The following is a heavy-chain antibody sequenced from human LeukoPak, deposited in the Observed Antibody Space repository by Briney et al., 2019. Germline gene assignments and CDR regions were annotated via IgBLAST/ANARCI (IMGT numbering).Heavy chain of an antibody. J-gene: IGHJ4*02. CDR2: INSDGSST. V-gene: IGHV3-74*01. CDR3: ARDKSGNSGWYSYFDY. Sequence: GGSLRLSCAASGFTFSNYWMHWVRQAPGKGLVWVSRINSDGSSTSYADSVKGRFTISRDNAKNTLYLQLNSLRAEDTAVYYCARDKSGNSGWYSYFDYWGQGTLVTVSS. D-gene: IGHD6-19*01. CDR1: GFTFSNYW.